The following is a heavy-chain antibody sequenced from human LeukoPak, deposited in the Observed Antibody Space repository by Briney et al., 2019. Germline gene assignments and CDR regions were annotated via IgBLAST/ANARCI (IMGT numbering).Heavy chain of an antibody. Sequence: SGGSLRLSCAASGFTFSSYAMSWVRQAPGKGLEWVSAISGSGGSTYYADSVKGRFTISRDNSKNTLYLQMNSLRAEDTAVYYCAKSSGYSYGSIDYWGQGTQVTVSS. J-gene: IGHJ4*02. CDR2: ISGSGGST. D-gene: IGHD5-18*01. CDR3: AKSSGYSYGSIDY. V-gene: IGHV3-23*01. CDR1: GFTFSSYA.